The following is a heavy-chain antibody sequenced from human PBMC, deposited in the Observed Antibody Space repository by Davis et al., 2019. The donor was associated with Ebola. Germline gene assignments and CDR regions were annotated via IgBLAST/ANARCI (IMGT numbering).Heavy chain of an antibody. CDR3: ASGGGTMVQGVIINYGMDV. J-gene: IGHJ6*02. Sequence: ASVKVSCKASGYTFTSYYMHWVRQAPGQGLEWMGIINPSGGSTSYAQKFQGRVTMTRDTSTSTVYMELSSLRSEDTAVYYWASGGGTMVQGVIINYGMDVWGQGTTVTVSS. CDR2: INPSGGST. D-gene: IGHD3-10*01. CDR1: GYTFTSYY. V-gene: IGHV1-46*01.